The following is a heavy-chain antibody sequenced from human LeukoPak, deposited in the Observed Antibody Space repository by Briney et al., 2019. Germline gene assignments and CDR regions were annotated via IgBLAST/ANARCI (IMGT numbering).Heavy chain of an antibody. D-gene: IGHD3-22*01. J-gene: IGHJ4*02. CDR3: ARAQSYYYDSSPVPFDY. CDR1: GFTFSSYA. CDR2: ISYDGSNK. Sequence: PGRSLTLSCAASGFTFSSYAMHWVRQAPGKWLEWVAVISYDGSNKYYADSVKGRFTISRYNSKNTLYLQMNSLRAEDTAVYYCARAQSYYYDSSPVPFDYWGQGTLVTVSS. V-gene: IGHV3-30*04.